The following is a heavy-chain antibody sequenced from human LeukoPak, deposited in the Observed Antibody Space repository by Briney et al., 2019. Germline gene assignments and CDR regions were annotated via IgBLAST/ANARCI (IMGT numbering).Heavy chain of an antibody. CDR3: ARVQYQLLFEGNWFDP. V-gene: IGHV1-2*02. J-gene: IGHJ5*02. CDR2: INPNSGDT. CDR1: GYTFSGYY. Sequence: ASVKVSCKASGYTFSGYYIHWVRQAPGQGLEWMGWINPNSGDTHYAQKFQGRVTMTRDTSSSTAYMDLNSLISDVTAVYYCARVQYQLLFEGNWFDPWGQGTLVTVSS. D-gene: IGHD2-2*01.